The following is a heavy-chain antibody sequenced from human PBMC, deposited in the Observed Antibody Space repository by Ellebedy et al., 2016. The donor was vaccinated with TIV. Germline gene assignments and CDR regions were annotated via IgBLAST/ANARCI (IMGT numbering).Heavy chain of an antibody. Sequence: GGSLRLSCAASGFTFSSYSMNWVRQAPGKGLEWVSYITSSSSTIYYADSVKGRFTISRDNAKNSLYLQMNSLRAEDTAVYYCAREYSSGWYYFEYWGQGTLVTVSS. CDR2: ITSSSSTI. CDR3: AREYSSGWYYFEY. J-gene: IGHJ4*02. D-gene: IGHD6-19*01. CDR1: GFTFSSYS. V-gene: IGHV3-48*04.